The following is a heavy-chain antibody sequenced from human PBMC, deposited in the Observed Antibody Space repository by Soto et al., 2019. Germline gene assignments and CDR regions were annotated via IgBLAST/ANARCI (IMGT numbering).Heavy chain of an antibody. Sequence: QMQLVQSGPEVKKPGTSVKVSCKASGFTFTSSAVQWVRQARGQRLEWIGWIVVGSGNTNYAQKFQERVTITRDMSTSTAYMELSSLRSEDTAVYYCAADVVPASEEYYYYYGMDVWGQGTTVTVSS. CDR2: IVVGSGNT. CDR1: GFTFTSSA. D-gene: IGHD2-2*01. V-gene: IGHV1-58*01. CDR3: AADVVPASEEYYYYYGMDV. J-gene: IGHJ6*02.